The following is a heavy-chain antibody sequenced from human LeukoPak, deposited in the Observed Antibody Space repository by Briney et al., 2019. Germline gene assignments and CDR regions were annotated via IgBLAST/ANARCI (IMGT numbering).Heavy chain of an antibody. D-gene: IGHD3-3*01. J-gene: IGHJ4*02. CDR2: IKTKTDGGTT. CDR3: STTHYNFGDLDH. CDR1: GFIFSSAW. Sequence: GGSLRLSCAASGFIFSSAWMSWVRQAPGKGLEWVGHIKTKTDGGTTDYAAPVKGRFTISRDGSKNTVYLQMNSLKTEDTAVYYCSTTHYNFGDLDHWGQGTLVTVSS. V-gene: IGHV3-15*01.